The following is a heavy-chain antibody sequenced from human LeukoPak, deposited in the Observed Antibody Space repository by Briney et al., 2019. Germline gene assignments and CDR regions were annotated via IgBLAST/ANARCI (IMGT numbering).Heavy chain of an antibody. D-gene: IGHD3-16*01. Sequence: ASVKVSCKASGYTFTSYYMHWVRQAPGQGLEWMGWISAYNGNTNYAQKLQGRVTMTTDTSTSTAYMELRSLRSDDTAVYYCASNVNQRHPGGKYYYYGMDVWGQGTTVTVSS. V-gene: IGHV1-18*04. CDR2: ISAYNGNT. J-gene: IGHJ6*02. CDR3: ASNVNQRHPGGKYYYYGMDV. CDR1: GYTFTSYY.